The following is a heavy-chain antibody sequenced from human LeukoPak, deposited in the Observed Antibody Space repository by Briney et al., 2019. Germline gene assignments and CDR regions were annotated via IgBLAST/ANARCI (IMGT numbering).Heavy chain of an antibody. D-gene: IGHD1-26*01. CDR2: ISAYNGNT. CDR3: ARERVYSGPPDYYYYYGMDV. Sequence: ASVKVSCKASGYTFTSYGISWVRQAPGQGLEWMGWISAYNGNTNYAQKLQGRVTVTTDTSTSTAYMELRSLRSDDTAVYYCARERVYSGPPDYYYYYGMDVWGQGTTVTVSS. V-gene: IGHV1-18*01. CDR1: GYTFTSYG. J-gene: IGHJ6*02.